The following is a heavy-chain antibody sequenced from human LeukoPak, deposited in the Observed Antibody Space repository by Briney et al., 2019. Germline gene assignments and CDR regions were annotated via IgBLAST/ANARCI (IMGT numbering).Heavy chain of an antibody. J-gene: IGHJ3*02. CDR2: IKQDGSEK. CDR1: GFTFSGYW. V-gene: IGHV3-7*01. D-gene: IGHD3-16*01. Sequence: GGSLRLSCAASGFTFSGYWMSWVRQAPGKGLEWVANIKQDGSEKYYVDSVKGRFTISRDNAKNSLYLQMNSLRAEDTAVYYCARDARNYAPDAFDIWGQGTMVTVSS. CDR3: ARDARNYAPDAFDI.